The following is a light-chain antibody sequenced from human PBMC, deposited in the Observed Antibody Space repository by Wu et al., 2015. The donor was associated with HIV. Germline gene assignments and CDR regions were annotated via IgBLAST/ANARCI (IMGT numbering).Light chain of an antibody. Sequence: DIQLTQSPSFLSASVGDRVTITCRASQGIRSYLAWYQQKPGKAPKLLIYAASTLHSGVPSRFSGSGSGTEFTLTISSLQPDDFATYYCQQYNSPRRAFGQGTKVEIK. V-gene: IGKV1-9*01. CDR1: QGIRSY. CDR3: QQYNSPRRA. CDR2: AAS. J-gene: IGKJ1*01.